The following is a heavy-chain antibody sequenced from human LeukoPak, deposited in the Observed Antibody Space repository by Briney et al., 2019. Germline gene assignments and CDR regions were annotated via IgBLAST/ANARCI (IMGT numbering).Heavy chain of an antibody. D-gene: IGHD6-19*01. J-gene: IGHJ5*02. CDR1: GFTFSKYW. Sequence: PGGSLRLSCAASGFTFSKYWMLWVRXAXGXGLESVSRINTDGTVTTYADSVKGRFPVSRDNADNTMFLQMNSVRDEDTAVYYCATKQWLPPPPASCGQGTPVTVSS. V-gene: IGHV3-74*01. CDR3: ATKQWLPPPPAS. CDR2: INTDGTVT.